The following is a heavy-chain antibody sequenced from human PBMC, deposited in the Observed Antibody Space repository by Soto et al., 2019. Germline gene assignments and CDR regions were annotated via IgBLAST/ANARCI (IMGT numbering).Heavy chain of an antibody. V-gene: IGHV3-30*18. D-gene: IGHD6-13*01. CDR3: AKKSISWYLYYYYYMDV. Sequence: GGSLRLSCAASGFTFSSYGMHWVRQAPGKGLEWVAVISYDGSNKYYADSVKGRFTISRDNSKNTLYLQMNSLRAEDTAVYYCAKKSISWYLYYYYYMDVWGKAIMVTVSS. CDR1: GFTFSSYG. J-gene: IGHJ6*03. CDR2: ISYDGSNK.